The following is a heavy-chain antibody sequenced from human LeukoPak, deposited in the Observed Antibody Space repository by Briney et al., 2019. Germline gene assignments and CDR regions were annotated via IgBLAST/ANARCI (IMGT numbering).Heavy chain of an antibody. J-gene: IGHJ4*02. CDR1: GGTFSSYA. Sequence: ASVKVSCKASGGTFSSYAISWVRQAPGQGLEWMGGIIPIFGTANYAQKFQGRVTITADESTSTAYMELSSLRSEDTAVYYCATKVWRSGYAYGFGNYWGQGTLVTGSS. CDR2: IIPIFGTA. CDR3: ATKVWRSGYAYGFGNY. D-gene: IGHD5-18*01. V-gene: IGHV1-69*13.